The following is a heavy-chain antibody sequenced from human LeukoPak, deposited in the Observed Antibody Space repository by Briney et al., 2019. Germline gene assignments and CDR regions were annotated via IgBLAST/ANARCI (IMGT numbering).Heavy chain of an antibody. CDR3: AKDGYYYDSSAISPHFDY. CDR2: ISGSGGST. V-gene: IGHV3-23*01. Sequence: GGSLRLSCAASGFTFSSYAMSWVRQAPGKGLEWVSAISGSGGSTYYADSVKGRFTISRDNSKHTLYLQMNSLRAEDTAVYYCAKDGYYYDSSAISPHFDYWSQGTLVTVSS. D-gene: IGHD3-22*01. CDR1: GFTFSSYA. J-gene: IGHJ4*02.